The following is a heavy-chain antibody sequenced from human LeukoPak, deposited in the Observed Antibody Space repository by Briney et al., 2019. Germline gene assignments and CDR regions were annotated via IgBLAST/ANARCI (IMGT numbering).Heavy chain of an antibody. Sequence: SETLSLTCTVSGGSISSYYWTWIRQPLGKGLEWIGYIYYSGSTNYNPSLKSRVTISVDTSKNQFSLKLSSVTAADTAVYYCASLHRGYWGQGTLVTVSS. V-gene: IGHV4-59*01. CDR2: IYYSGST. CDR1: GGSISSYY. CDR3: ASLHRGY. J-gene: IGHJ4*02. D-gene: IGHD2-21*01.